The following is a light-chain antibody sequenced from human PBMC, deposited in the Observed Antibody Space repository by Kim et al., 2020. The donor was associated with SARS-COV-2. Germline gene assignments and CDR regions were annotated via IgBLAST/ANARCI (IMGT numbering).Light chain of an antibody. Sequence: SSELTQDPAVSVALGQTVRITCQGDSLRSYYASWYQQKPGQAPVLVIYGKNNRPSGIPDRFSGSSSGNTASLTITGAQAEDEAGYYCNSRDSSGNHHYVF. V-gene: IGLV3-19*01. CDR2: GKN. CDR1: SLRSYY. J-gene: IGLJ1*01. CDR3: NSRDSSGNHHYV.